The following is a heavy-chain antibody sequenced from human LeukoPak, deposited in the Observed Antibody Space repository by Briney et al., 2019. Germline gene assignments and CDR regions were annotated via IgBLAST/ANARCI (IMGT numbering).Heavy chain of an antibody. CDR3: ARGGSYLSAFDI. V-gene: IGHV3-11*01. CDR1: GFTFSDYY. J-gene: IGHJ3*02. D-gene: IGHD1-26*01. CDR2: ISSSGSTI. Sequence: GGSLRLSCAASGFTFSDYYTSWIRQAPGKGLEWVSYISSSGSTIYYADSVKGRFTISRDNSKNTLYLQMNSLRAEDTAVYYCARGGSYLSAFDIWGQGTMVTVSS.